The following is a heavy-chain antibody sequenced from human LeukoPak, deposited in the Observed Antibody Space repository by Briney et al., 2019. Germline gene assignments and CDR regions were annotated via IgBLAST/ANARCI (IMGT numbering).Heavy chain of an antibody. V-gene: IGHV1-8*01. CDR3: ASSTTVTGWFDP. Sequence: ASVKVSCKASGYTFTSYDINWVRQATGQGLEWMGWMNPNSGNTGYARKFQGRVTMTRNTSISTAYMELSSLRSEDTAVYYCASSTTVTGWFDPWGQGTLVTVSS. D-gene: IGHD5/OR15-5a*01. CDR1: GYTFTSYD. J-gene: IGHJ5*02. CDR2: MNPNSGNT.